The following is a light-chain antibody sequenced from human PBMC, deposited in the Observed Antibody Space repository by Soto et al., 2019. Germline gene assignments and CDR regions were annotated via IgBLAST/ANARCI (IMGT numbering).Light chain of an antibody. CDR3: SSYTSSNTLEV. Sequence: QSALTQPASVSGSPGQSITLSCTGTSSDVGAYNYVSWYQQYPGKAPKLMIYDVSNRPSGVSNRFSGSKSGNTASLTISGLQAEDEADYYCSSYTSSNTLEVFGGGTKLTVL. CDR1: SSDVGAYNY. CDR2: DVS. J-gene: IGLJ2*01. V-gene: IGLV2-14*03.